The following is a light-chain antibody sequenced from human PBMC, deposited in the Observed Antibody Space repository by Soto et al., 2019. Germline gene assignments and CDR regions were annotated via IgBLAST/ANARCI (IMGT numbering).Light chain of an antibody. CDR2: GAS. J-gene: IGKJ1*01. CDR3: QQYGSSLQWT. Sequence: IVLTQSPRALSLSPGARATVSCRAIQIVSSSYLAWYEQKPGQAPWLLIYGASSRAPGIPDRVSGSGSGTDFTLTISRLEAEDVAVDYCQQYGSSLQWTFGQGTKVDIK. CDR1: QIVSSSY. V-gene: IGKV3-20*01.